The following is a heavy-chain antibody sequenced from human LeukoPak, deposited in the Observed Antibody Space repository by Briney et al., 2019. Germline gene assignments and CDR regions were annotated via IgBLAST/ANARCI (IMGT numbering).Heavy chain of an antibody. V-gene: IGHV1-2*02. CDR1: GYTFTGYY. CDR3: ARNGWVNYYDSSGKFNWIDY. CDR2: INPNSGGT. J-gene: IGHJ4*02. D-gene: IGHD3-22*01. Sequence: ASVKVSCKASGYTFTGYYMHWVRQAPGQGLEWMGWINPNSGGTNYAQKFQGRVTMTRDTSISTAYMELSRLRSDDTAVYYRARNGWVNYYDSSGKFNWIDYWGQGTLVTVSS.